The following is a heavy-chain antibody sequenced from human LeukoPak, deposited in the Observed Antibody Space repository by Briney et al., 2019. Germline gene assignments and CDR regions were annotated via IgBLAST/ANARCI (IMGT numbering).Heavy chain of an antibody. V-gene: IGHV1-24*01. CDR3: ATDYDILTGYYKAAFDI. J-gene: IGHJ3*02. CDR2: FDPEDGET. D-gene: IGHD3-9*01. CDR1: GYTLTELS. Sequence: ASVKVSCKVSGYTLTELSMHWVRQAPGKGLEWMGGFDPEDGETIYAQKFQGRVTMTEDTSTDTAYMELSSLRPEDTAVYYCATDYDILTGYYKAAFDIWGQGTMVTVSS.